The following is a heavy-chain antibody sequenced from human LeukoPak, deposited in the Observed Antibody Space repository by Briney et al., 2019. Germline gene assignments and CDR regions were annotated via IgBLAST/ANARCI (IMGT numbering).Heavy chain of an antibody. D-gene: IGHD2-2*01. CDR1: GFTFSSYN. CDR2: ISGNSGYI. J-gene: IGHJ3*02. V-gene: IGHV3-21*01. Sequence: GGSLRLSCAASGFTFSSYNMNWVRLAPEKGLEWISSISGNSGYISYADSVKGRFTVSRDNAKNSLYLQMNSLRAEDTAVYYCARLIVPAAMLSAFDIWGQGTMVTVSS. CDR3: ARLIVPAAMLSAFDI.